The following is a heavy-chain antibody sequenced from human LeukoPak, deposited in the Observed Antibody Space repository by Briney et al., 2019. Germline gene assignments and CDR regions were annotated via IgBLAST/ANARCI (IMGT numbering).Heavy chain of an antibody. V-gene: IGHV3-23*01. D-gene: IGHD3-10*01. CDR1: GFTFSSYA. Sequence: GGSLRLSCTASGFTFSSYAMSWVRQAPGQGLEWVSAISGSGGSTYYADSVKGRFTISRDNSKNTLYLQMNSLRAEDTAVYYCAKDLLYGSPMNDYWGQGTLVTVSS. J-gene: IGHJ4*02. CDR3: AKDLLYGSPMNDY. CDR2: ISGSGGST.